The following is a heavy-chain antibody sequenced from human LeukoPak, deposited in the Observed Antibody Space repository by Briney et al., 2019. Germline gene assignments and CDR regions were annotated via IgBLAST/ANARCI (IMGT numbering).Heavy chain of an antibody. J-gene: IGHJ4*02. CDR2: IYSGGST. Sequence: GGYLLLSCVAAGCAFSSYYVSWGRRAPGKGGEWVSVIYSGGSTYYADSVEGRFTVSRDNSKNTLYLEMRSLRAEDTAVYYCARDLHPRLTGYFDYWGQGTLVTVSS. V-gene: IGHV3-53*01. CDR1: GCAFSSYY. D-gene: IGHD3-16*01. CDR3: ARDLHPRLTGYFDY.